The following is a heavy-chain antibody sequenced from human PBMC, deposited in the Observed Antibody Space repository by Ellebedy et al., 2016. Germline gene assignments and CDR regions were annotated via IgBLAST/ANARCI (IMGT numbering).Heavy chain of an antibody. D-gene: IGHD3-22*01. CDR3: AGRQHNNYYDSSGYYPTTTDNWFDP. CDR2: IYYSGST. V-gene: IGHV4-39*01. Sequence: SETLSLTCTVSGGSISSSSYYWGWIRQPPGKGLEWIGSIYYSGSTYYNPSLKSRVTISVDTSKNQFSLKLCSVTAADTAVYYCAGRQHNNYYDSSGYYPTTTDNWFDPWGQGTLVTVSS. J-gene: IGHJ5*02. CDR1: GGSISSSSYY.